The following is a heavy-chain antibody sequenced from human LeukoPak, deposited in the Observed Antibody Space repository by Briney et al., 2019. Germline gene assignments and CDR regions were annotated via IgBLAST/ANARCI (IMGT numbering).Heavy chain of an antibody. CDR3: AREGASGYDYFYKIDY. CDR2: INPNSGGT. V-gene: IGHV1-2*02. Sequence: GASVKVSCKASGYTFTGYYMHWVRQAPGQGLEWMGWINPNSGGTNYAQKFQGRVTMTRDTSTSTVYMELSSLRSEDTAVYYCAREGASGYDYFYKIDYWGQGTLVTVSS. D-gene: IGHD5-12*01. CDR1: GYTFTGYY. J-gene: IGHJ4*02.